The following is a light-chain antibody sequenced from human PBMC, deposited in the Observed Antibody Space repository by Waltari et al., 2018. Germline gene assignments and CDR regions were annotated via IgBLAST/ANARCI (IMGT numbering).Light chain of an antibody. CDR1: QGITNY. Sequence: DIQFTQSPSFLSVSVGDRVTITCRASQGITNYLAWYQQKPGKAPELLIYAASSLQCGVPSRFSGSGSGTEFTLTISGLQPEDFATYYCQQLNSYRTFGQGTKVDIK. CDR3: QQLNSYRT. V-gene: IGKV1-9*01. J-gene: IGKJ1*01. CDR2: AAS.